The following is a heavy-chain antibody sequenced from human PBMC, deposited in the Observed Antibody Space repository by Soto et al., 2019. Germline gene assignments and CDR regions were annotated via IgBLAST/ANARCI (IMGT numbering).Heavy chain of an antibody. CDR1: GYTFTRYA. CDR2: INAGNGYT. V-gene: IGHV1-3*01. Sequence: QVQLVQSGAEVKNPGASVKVSCKASGYTFTRYAMHWVRQAPGQRLEWMGWINAGNGYTKYSPKFQGRVTITTDTSASTAYMELSSLRSEDTAVYYCARDAAVAGEINFDYWGQGTLVTVSS. J-gene: IGHJ4*02. D-gene: IGHD6-19*01. CDR3: ARDAAVAGEINFDY.